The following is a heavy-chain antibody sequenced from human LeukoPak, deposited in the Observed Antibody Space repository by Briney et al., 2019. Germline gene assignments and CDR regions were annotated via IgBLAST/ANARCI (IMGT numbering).Heavy chain of an antibody. CDR2: INPSGGST. CDR3: ARENPVAAAADY. Sequence: ASVTVSFKASGYTFTSYYMHWVRQAPGQGLEWMGIINPSGGSTSYAQKFQGRVTMTRDTSTSTVYMELSSLRSEDTAVYYCARENPVAAAADYWGQGTLVTVSS. D-gene: IGHD6-13*01. J-gene: IGHJ4*02. CDR1: GYTFTSYY. V-gene: IGHV1-46*01.